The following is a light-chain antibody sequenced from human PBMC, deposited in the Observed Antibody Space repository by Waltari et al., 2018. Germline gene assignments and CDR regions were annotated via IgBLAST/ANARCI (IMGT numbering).Light chain of an antibody. CDR1: TSYLGGDNY. CDR3: SSFTSSSTWV. V-gene: IGLV2-14*01. J-gene: IGLJ3*02. Sequence: QSALTQPASVSGSPGQSITISCPGTTSYLGGDNYVAWSQQHPGKAPKLLIYDVSSRPSGVSNRFSGSKSGNTASLIISGLQAEDEADYYCSSFTSSSTWVFGGGTKLTVL. CDR2: DVS.